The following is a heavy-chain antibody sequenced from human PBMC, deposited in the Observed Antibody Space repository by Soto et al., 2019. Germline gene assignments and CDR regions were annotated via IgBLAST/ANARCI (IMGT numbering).Heavy chain of an antibody. D-gene: IGHD3-16*01. J-gene: IGHJ3*02. V-gene: IGHV3-23*01. Sequence: GGSLRLSCAASGFTFSNAWMSWVRQAPGKGLEWVSAISGSGGSTYYADSVKGRFTISRDNSKNTLYLQMNSLRAEDTAVYYCAKDWGSNDAFDIWGQGTMVTVSS. CDR2: ISGSGGST. CDR1: GFTFSNAW. CDR3: AKDWGSNDAFDI.